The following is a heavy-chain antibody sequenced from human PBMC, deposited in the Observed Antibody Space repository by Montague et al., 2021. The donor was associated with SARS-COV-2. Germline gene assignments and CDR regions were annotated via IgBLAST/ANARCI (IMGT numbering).Heavy chain of an antibody. Sequence: SETLSLTCSVSGGSISSDYWSWIRQSPGKGLEWIGYIYYRGTTNYNPSLKSRVTFSVDTSKNQFSLKLISVTAADTAVYSCAREDRWNWFDPWGQGVLVTVSS. CDR3: AREDRWNWFDP. V-gene: IGHV4-59*01. CDR2: IYYRGTT. D-gene: IGHD5-24*01. J-gene: IGHJ5*02. CDR1: GGSISSDY.